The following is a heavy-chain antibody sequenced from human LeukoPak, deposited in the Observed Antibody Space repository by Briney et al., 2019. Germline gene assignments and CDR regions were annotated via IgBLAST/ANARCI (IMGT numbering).Heavy chain of an antibody. J-gene: IGHJ3*02. V-gene: IGHV4-38-2*02. CDR2: VFHNGNT. D-gene: IGHD3-10*01. CDR3: ARDRSPFKVRSEGHRAFDI. Sequence: SETLSLTCTVSGYSISSDYYWGWIRQPPGKGLEWIGNVFHNGNTYYNPSLKSRVTMSIDTSKKQFSLKLRTATAADTAVYYCARDRSPFKVRSEGHRAFDIWGQGTMVTVSS. CDR1: GYSISSDYY.